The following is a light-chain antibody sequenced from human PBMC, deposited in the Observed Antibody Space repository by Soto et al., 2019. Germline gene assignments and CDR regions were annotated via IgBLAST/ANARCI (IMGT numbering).Light chain of an antibody. CDR3: QQHNTYPLT. V-gene: IGKV1-5*03. CDR2: KAS. J-gene: IGKJ4*01. CDR1: QSISTW. Sequence: DIQMTQSPSTLSASVGDRVTITCRASQSISTWLAWYQQKRGKAPKLLIHKASSLESGVPSRFSGSGSGTEFTLTISSLQPDDFATYYCQQHNTYPLTFGGGTKVEMK.